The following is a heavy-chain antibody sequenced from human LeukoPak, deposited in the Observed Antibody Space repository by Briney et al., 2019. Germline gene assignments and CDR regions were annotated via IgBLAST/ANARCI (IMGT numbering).Heavy chain of an antibody. J-gene: IGHJ3*02. Sequence: ASVKVSCKASGGTFSSYAISWVRQAPGQGLEWMGRIIPILGITNFAQKFQGRVTITADKSTSTAYMELSSLRSEDTAVYYCASGSNCSGWSRDRDAIDIWGQGTMVTVSS. CDR2: IIPILGIT. CDR1: GGTFSSYA. D-gene: IGHD6-13*01. CDR3: ASGSNCSGWSRDRDAIDI. V-gene: IGHV1-69*04.